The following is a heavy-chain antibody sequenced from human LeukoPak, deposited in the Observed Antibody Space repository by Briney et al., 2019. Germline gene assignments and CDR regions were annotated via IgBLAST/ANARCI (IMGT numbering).Heavy chain of an antibody. Sequence: ASVKVSCKASGYTFTSYDINWVRQATGQGLEWMGRISTYTGNSNYAQKYQDRVTMTTDTSTSTAYMELRNLSSDDTAVYYCARTMTTLTTHGELDFWGQGTLVTVSS. J-gene: IGHJ4*02. CDR3: ARTMTTLTTHGELDF. D-gene: IGHD4-17*01. CDR2: ISTYTGNS. CDR1: GYTFTSYD. V-gene: IGHV1-18*01.